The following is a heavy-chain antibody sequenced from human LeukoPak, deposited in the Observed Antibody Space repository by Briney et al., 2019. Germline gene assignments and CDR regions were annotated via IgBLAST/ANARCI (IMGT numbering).Heavy chain of an antibody. V-gene: IGHV1-18*01. CDR1: GGTFSSYA. CDR3: AREERMDWRVPAAKGFDP. D-gene: IGHD2-2*01. CDR2: ISAYNGNT. J-gene: IGHJ5*02. Sequence: GASVKVSCKASGGTFSSYAISWVRQAPGQGLEWMGWISAYNGNTNYAQKLQGRVTMTTDTSTSTAYMELRSLRSDDTAVYYCAREERMDWRVPAAKGFDPWGQGTLVTVSS.